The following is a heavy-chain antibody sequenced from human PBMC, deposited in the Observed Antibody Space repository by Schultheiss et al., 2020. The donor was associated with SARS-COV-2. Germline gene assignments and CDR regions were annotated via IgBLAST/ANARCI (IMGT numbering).Heavy chain of an antibody. CDR3: ARGNLRFLEWSKRCHAFDI. J-gene: IGHJ3*02. CDR2: IVVGSGNT. CDR1: GFTFTSSA. Sequence: SVKVSCKASGFTFTSSAMQWVRQARGQRLEWIGWIVVGSGNTNYAQKFQERVTITRDMSTSTPYMELSSLRSEDTAVYYCARGNLRFLEWSKRCHAFDIWGQGTMVTVSS. D-gene: IGHD3-3*01. V-gene: IGHV1-58*02.